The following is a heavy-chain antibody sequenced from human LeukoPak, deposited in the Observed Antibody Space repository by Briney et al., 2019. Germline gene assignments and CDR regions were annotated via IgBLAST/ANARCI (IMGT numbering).Heavy chain of an antibody. CDR1: GGTFSSYA. CDR3: TTLYGGSLDY. V-gene: IGHV1-69*05. D-gene: IGHD5-12*01. Sequence: ASVKVSCKASGGTFSSYAISWVRQAPGQGLEWMGGIIPIFGTANYAQKFQGRVTITTDESASTAYMELSSLRAEDTAVYYCTTLYGGSLDYWGQGTLVTVSS. J-gene: IGHJ4*02. CDR2: IIPIFGTA.